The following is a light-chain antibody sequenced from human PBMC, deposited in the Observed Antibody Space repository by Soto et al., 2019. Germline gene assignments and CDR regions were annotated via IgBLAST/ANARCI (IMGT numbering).Light chain of an antibody. CDR2: LNSDGSH. CDR3: QTCASGTVV. J-gene: IGLJ2*01. CDR1: SGHSSYA. Sequence: QLVLTQSPSASASLGASVKLTCTLSSGHSSYAIAWHQQQPEKGPRYLMKLNSDGSHSRGAGIPDRFSGSSSGAERYLTISSLQSEDEADYYCQTCASGTVVFGGGTKLTVL. V-gene: IGLV4-69*01.